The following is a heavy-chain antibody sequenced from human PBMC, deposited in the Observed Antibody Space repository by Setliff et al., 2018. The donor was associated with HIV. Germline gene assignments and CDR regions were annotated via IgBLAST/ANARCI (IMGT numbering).Heavy chain of an antibody. CDR3: ARGDPVAADY. Sequence: ASVKVSCKASGYTFTNFDINWVRQATGQGLEWMGWMNPDSGNTNYAQKLQGRVTMTTDTSTSTAYMELRSLRSDDTAVYYCARGDPVAADYWGQGTLVTGSS. CDR1: GYTFTNFD. J-gene: IGHJ4*02. CDR2: MNPDSGNT. V-gene: IGHV1-18*01. D-gene: IGHD6-19*01.